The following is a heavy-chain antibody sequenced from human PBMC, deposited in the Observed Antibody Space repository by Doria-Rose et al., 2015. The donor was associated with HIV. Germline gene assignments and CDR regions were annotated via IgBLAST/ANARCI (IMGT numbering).Heavy chain of an antibody. Sequence: QVQLVQFGPVLVKPTETLTLTCTVSGVSLSSPGMGVSWIRQPPGKALEWLANIFSNDERSYKTSLKIRLTISSVATKSQVVLTMTDMDPVDTATYYCARIKSSRWYHKYYFDFWGQGTLVIVSA. CDR1: GVSLSSPGMG. D-gene: IGHD6-13*01. V-gene: IGHV2-26*01. J-gene: IGHJ4*02. CDR2: IFSNDER. CDR3: ARIKSSRWYHKYYFDF.